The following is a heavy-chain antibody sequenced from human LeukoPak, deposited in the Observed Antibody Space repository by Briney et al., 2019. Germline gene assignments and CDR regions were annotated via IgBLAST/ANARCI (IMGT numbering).Heavy chain of an antibody. CDR3: AKTLNYDFWSGYYANFDY. CDR1: GFTFSSYA. CDR2: ISGSGGST. D-gene: IGHD3-3*01. J-gene: IGHJ4*02. Sequence: GSLRLSCAASGFTFSSYATSWVRQAPGKGLEWVSAISGSGGSTYYADSVKGRFTISRDNSKNTLYLQMNSLRAEDTAVYYCAKTLNYDFWSGYYANFDYWGQGTLVTVSS. V-gene: IGHV3-23*01.